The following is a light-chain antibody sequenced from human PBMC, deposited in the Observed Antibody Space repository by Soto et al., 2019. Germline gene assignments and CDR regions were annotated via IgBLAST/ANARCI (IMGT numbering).Light chain of an antibody. CDR1: QSINDW. CDR3: QQYNSYSPWT. V-gene: IGKV1-5*03. J-gene: IGKJ1*01. CDR2: KSS. Sequence: DIQMTQSPSTLSASVGDRVTITCRASQSINDWLARYQQKPGKAPKLLIYKSSSLQSGVPSRFSGSGSGTEFTLTISSLQPDDFATYYCQQYNSYSPWTFGQGTKVDIK.